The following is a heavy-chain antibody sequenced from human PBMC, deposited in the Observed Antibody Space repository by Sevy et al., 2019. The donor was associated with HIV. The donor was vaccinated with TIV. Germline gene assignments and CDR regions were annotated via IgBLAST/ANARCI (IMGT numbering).Heavy chain of an antibody. Sequence: GGYLRLSCAASGFTFSSYAMSWVRQAPGKGLEWVSAISGSGGSTYYADSVKGRFTISRDNSKNTLYLQMNSLRAEDTAVYYCAKGGSSSPYYFDYWGQGTLVTVSS. CDR3: AKGGSSSPYYFDY. D-gene: IGHD6-13*01. CDR2: ISGSGGST. J-gene: IGHJ4*02. V-gene: IGHV3-23*01. CDR1: GFTFSSYA.